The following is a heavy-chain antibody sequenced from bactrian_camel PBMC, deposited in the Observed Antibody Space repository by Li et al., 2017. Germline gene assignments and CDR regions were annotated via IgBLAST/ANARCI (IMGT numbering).Heavy chain of an antibody. CDR1: YAYRPYC. J-gene: IGHJ7*01. Sequence: SCAVSYAYRPYCWGWFRQAPGKEREGVALLTSDGRTEYSDSVKGRFTISADDVSGDNRDKTLYLQMNSLKPEDTATYYCAVAIRGMYGGSWYCHNRDGIDYWGEGTQVTVS. D-gene: IGHD6*01. V-gene: IGHV3S57*01. CDR2: LTSDGRT.